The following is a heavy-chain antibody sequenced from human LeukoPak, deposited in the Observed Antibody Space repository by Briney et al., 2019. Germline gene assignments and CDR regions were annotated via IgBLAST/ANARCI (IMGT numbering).Heavy chain of an antibody. D-gene: IGHD5-12*01. Sequence: ASVKVSCKASGYTFTGYYMHWVRQAPGQGLEWMGWINPNSGGTNYAQKFQGRVTMTRNTSISTAYMELSSLRSEDTAVYYCARGGYDALEGDYWGQGTLVTVSS. CDR2: INPNSGGT. CDR3: ARGGYDALEGDY. J-gene: IGHJ4*02. CDR1: GYTFTGYY. V-gene: IGHV1-2*02.